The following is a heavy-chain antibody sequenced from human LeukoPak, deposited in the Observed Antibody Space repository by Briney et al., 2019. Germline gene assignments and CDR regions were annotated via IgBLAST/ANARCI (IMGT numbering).Heavy chain of an antibody. J-gene: IGHJ6*03. CDR1: GFTFSSYE. CDR2: ISYDGGDK. CDR3: AREAGEYYMDV. V-gene: IGHV3-30*04. Sequence: HPGGSLRLSCAASGFTFSSYEMNWVRQAPGKGLEWVAVISYDGGDKYNADSVKGRFTISRDNSKNTLYLQMHSLRVEDTAMYYCAREAGEYYMDVWGKGTTVTVSS.